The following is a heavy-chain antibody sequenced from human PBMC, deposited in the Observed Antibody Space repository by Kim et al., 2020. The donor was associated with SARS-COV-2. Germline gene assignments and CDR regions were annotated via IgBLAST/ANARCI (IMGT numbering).Heavy chain of an antibody. J-gene: IGHJ4*02. CDR2: IYYGGST. Sequence: SETLSLTCTVSGGSISSSSFYWGWIRQPPGKGLEWIGSIYYGGSTYYSPSLKSRVTISVDTSKNQFSLKLSSVTAADTAVYYCARTNYDSSGEFDYWGQGTLVTVSS. D-gene: IGHD3-22*01. CDR1: GGSISSSSFY. V-gene: IGHV4-39*07. CDR3: ARTNYDSSGEFDY.